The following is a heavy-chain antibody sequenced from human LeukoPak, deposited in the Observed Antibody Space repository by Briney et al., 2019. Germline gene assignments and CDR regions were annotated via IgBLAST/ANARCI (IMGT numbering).Heavy chain of an antibody. CDR2: ISGSGGST. V-gene: IGHV3-23*01. Sequence: PTGGSLRLSCAASGFTFSSYAMSWVRQAPGKGLEWVSAISGSGGSTYYADSVKGRFTISRDNSKNTLYLQMNSLRAEDTAVYYCAKDLRVFGLRFLEWDRFSYWGQGTLVTVSS. CDR1: GFTFSSYA. D-gene: IGHD3-3*01. CDR3: AKDLRVFGLRFLEWDRFSY. J-gene: IGHJ4*02.